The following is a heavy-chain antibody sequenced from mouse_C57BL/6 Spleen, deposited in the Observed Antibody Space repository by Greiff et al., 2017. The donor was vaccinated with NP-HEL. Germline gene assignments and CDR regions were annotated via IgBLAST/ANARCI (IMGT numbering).Heavy chain of an antibody. D-gene: IGHD1-1*01. J-gene: IGHJ4*01. Sequence: VMLVESGPGLVQPSQSLSITCTVSGFSLTSYGVHWVRQSPGKGLEWLGVIWRGGSTDYNAAFISLLSITKDNSKSQVFFKMNSLQADDTAIYYCAITVVSPYAMDYWGQGTSVTVSS. CDR3: AITVVSPYAMDY. CDR1: GFSLTSYG. V-gene: IGHV2-5*01. CDR2: IWRGGST.